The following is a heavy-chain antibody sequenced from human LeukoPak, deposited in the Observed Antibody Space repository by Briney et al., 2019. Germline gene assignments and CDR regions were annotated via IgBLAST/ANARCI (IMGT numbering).Heavy chain of an antibody. CDR2: INHSGST. CDR1: GGSFSGYY. D-gene: IGHD3-10*01. V-gene: IGHV4-34*01. CDR3: ARLLWFPY. Sequence: SETLSLTCAVYGGSFSGYYWSWIRQPPGKGLEWIGEINHSGSTNYNPSLQSRVTISVDTSKNQFSRKLSSVPAADTAVYYCARLLWFPYWGRGTLVTVSS. J-gene: IGHJ4*02.